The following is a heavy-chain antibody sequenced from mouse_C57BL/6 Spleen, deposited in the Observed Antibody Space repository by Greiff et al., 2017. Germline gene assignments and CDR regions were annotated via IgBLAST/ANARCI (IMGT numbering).Heavy chain of an antibody. CDR3: AREGDYDDGYAMDY. D-gene: IGHD2-4*01. CDR1: GFTFSDYG. V-gene: IGHV5-17*01. CDR2: ISSGSSTI. J-gene: IGHJ4*01. Sequence: DVKLVESGGGLVKPGGSLKLSCAASGFTFSDYGMHWVRQAPEKGLEWVAYISSGSSTIYYADTVKGRFTISRDNAKNTLFLQMTSLRSEDTAMYYCAREGDYDDGYAMDYWGQGTSVTVSS.